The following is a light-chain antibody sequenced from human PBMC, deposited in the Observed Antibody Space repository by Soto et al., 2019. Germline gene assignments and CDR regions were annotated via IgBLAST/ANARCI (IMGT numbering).Light chain of an antibody. V-gene: IGLV1-44*01. Sequence: QSVLTQPPSASGTPGQRVTLSCSGSSSNIGSNPVSWYQQLPGTAPKLLIYTNNKRPSGVPDRFSGSKSGTSASLAISGLQSDDEADYYCATWDDSLNAWVFGGGTKLTVL. CDR1: SSNIGSNP. CDR2: TNN. J-gene: IGLJ3*02. CDR3: ATWDDSLNAWV.